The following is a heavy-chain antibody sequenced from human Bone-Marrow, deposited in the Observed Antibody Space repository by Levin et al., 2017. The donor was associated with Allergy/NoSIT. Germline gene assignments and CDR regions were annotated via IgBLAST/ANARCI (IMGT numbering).Heavy chain of an antibody. Sequence: PGESLKISCAASGFTVSSNYMSWVRQAPGKGLEWVSVIYSGGSTYYADSVKGRFTISRDNSKNTLYLQMNSLRAEDTAVYYCASASRVAAAGTGNPDNDYWGQGTLVTVSS. CDR1: GFTVSSNY. CDR3: ASASRVAAAGTGNPDNDY. V-gene: IGHV3-53*01. CDR2: IYSGGST. J-gene: IGHJ4*02. D-gene: IGHD6-13*01.